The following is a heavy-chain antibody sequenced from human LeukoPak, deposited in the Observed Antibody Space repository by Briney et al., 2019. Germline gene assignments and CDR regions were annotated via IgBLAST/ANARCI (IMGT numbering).Heavy chain of an antibody. CDR1: GGSISSSSYY. CDR3: ARGLAAAYDYNWFDP. CDR2: IYYSGST. D-gene: IGHD5-12*01. J-gene: IGHJ5*02. Sequence: SETLSLTCTVSGGSISSSSYYWGWIRQPPGKGLEWIGSIYYSGSTYYNPSLKSRVTISVDTSKNQFSLKLSSVTAADTAVYFCARGLAAAYDYNWFDPWGQGTLVTVSS. V-gene: IGHV4-39*07.